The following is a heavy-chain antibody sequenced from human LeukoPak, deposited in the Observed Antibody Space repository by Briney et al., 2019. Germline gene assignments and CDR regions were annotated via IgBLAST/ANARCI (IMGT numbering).Heavy chain of an antibody. V-gene: IGHV1-69*06. Sequence: ASVKVSCKASGDTFSNYAISWVRQAPGQGLEWMGGIIPIFGTAKYAQKFQGRVTITADTSTSTAYMELSSLRSEDTAVYYCARAGWLQYYYFDYWGQGTLVTVSS. D-gene: IGHD5-24*01. CDR3: ARAGWLQYYYFDY. CDR1: GDTFSNYA. J-gene: IGHJ4*02. CDR2: IIPIFGTA.